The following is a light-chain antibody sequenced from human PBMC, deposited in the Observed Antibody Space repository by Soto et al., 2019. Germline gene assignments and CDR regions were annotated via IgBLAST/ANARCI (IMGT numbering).Light chain of an antibody. J-gene: IGKJ2*01. Sequence: DIQMTQSPSTLSTSVGDRVTITCRASQTFDSYLAWFQQKPGRAPKLLMFKASKLEDGVPPRFSGSGSGTEFTLTIHSVQPDDFATYYGQQYYSYPYTFGQGTKL. CDR3: QQYYSYPYT. CDR1: QTFDSY. V-gene: IGKV1-5*03. CDR2: KAS.